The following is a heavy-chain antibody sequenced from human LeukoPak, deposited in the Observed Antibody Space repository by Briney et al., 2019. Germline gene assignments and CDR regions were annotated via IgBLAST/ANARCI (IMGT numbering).Heavy chain of an antibody. CDR1: GFTFSSYS. CDR3: AREDDRGAFDY. Sequence: PGGSLRLSCAASGFTFSSYSMNWVRQAPGKGLEWVSSISSSSSYIYYADSVKGRFTISRDNAKNSVYLQMNILRAEDTAVYYCAREDDRGAFDYWGQGTLVTVSS. V-gene: IGHV3-21*01. D-gene: IGHD3-9*01. CDR2: ISSSSSYI. J-gene: IGHJ4*02.